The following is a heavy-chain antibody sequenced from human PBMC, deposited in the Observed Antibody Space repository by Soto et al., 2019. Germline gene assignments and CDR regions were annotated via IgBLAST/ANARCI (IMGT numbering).Heavy chain of an antibody. Sequence: ASVKVSCKASGYTFTSYAMHWVRQAPGQKLEWMGWINAGNGNTKYSQKFQGRVTITRDTSASTAYMELSSLRSEDTAVYYCARYYDFWSDEGCAFDIWGQGTMVTVSS. CDR2: INAGNGNT. CDR1: GYTFTSYA. D-gene: IGHD3-3*01. V-gene: IGHV1-3*01. CDR3: ARYYDFWSDEGCAFDI. J-gene: IGHJ3*02.